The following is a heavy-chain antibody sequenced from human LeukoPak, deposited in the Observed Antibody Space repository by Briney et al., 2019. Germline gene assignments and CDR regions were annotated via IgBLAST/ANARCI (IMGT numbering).Heavy chain of an antibody. D-gene: IGHD3-9*01. J-gene: IGHJ4*02. CDR1: GYTFTGYY. CDR2: INPDSGGT. Sequence: DSVKVSCKASGYTFTGYYMHWVRQAPGQGLESMGWINPDSGGTNYAQNFQGRVTMTRDTSISTAYMELSRLRSDDTAVYYCARKHFGWLLPVDYWGQGTLVTVSS. V-gene: IGHV1-2*02. CDR3: ARKHFGWLLPVDY.